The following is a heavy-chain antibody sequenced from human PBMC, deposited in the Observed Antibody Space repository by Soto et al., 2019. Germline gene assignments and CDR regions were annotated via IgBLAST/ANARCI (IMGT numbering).Heavy chain of an antibody. D-gene: IGHD3-10*01. V-gene: IGHV3-30*18. CDR2: ISYDGSNK. CDR3: AKGGWFGELLNYYGMDV. CDR1: GFTFSSYG. J-gene: IGHJ6*02. Sequence: GESLKISCAASGFTFSSYGMHWVRQAPGKGLEWVAVISYDGSNKYYADSVKGRFTISRDNSKNTLYLQMNSLRAEDTAVYYCAKGGWFGELLNYYGMDVWGQGTTVTVSS.